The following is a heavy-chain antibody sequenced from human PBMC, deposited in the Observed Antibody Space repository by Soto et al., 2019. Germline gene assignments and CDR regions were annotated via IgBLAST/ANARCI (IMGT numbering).Heavy chain of an antibody. CDR3: ARDGIAARGAFDY. D-gene: IGHD6-6*01. CDR1: GYTFTSYA. V-gene: IGHV1-3*01. CDR2: INAGNGNT. J-gene: IGHJ4*02. Sequence: ASVKVSCKASGYTFTSYAMHWVRQAPGQRLEWMGWINAGNGNTKYSQKFQGRVTITRDTSASTAYMELSSLRSEDTAVYNCARDGIAARGAFDYWGQGTLVTFSS.